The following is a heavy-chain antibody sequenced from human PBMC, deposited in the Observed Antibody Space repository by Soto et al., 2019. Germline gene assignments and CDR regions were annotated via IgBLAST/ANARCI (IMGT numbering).Heavy chain of an antibody. CDR3: ARGSYSGSYGSLDY. V-gene: IGHV1-69*01. CDR1: GGTFSSYA. D-gene: IGHD1-26*01. J-gene: IGHJ4*02. Sequence: QVQLVQSGAEVKKPGSSVKVSCKASGGTFSSYAISWVRQAPGQGLEWMGGIIPIFGTANYAQKFQGRVTITADESTSTAYMGLSSLRSEDTAVYYCARGSYSGSYGSLDYWGQGTLVTVSS. CDR2: IIPIFGTA.